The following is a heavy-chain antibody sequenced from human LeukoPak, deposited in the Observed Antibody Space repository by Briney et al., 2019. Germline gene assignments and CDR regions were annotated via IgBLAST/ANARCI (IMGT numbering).Heavy chain of an antibody. CDR2: INHSGST. CDR1: GGSFSGYY. D-gene: IGHD2-2*01. J-gene: IGHJ4*02. Sequence: PSETLSLTCAVYGGSFSGYYWSWIRQPPGKGLEWIGEINHSGSTNYNPSLKSRVTISVDTSKNQFSLKLSSVTAADTAVYYCARAIVLDLTRCDYWGQGTLVTVSS. CDR3: ARAIVLDLTRCDY. V-gene: IGHV4-34*01.